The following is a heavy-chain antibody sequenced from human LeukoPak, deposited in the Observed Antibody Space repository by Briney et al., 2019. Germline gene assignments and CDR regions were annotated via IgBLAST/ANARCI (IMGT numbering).Heavy chain of an antibody. Sequence: PSETLSLTCTVSGGSISSYYWSWIRQPPGKGLEWIGYIYYSGSTNYNPSLKSRVTISVDTSKNQFSLKLSSVTAADTAVYYCARDLGGDYYYYMDVWGKGTTVTVSS. J-gene: IGHJ6*03. V-gene: IGHV4-59*12. CDR2: IYYSGST. CDR1: GGSISSYY. CDR3: ARDLGGDYYYYMDV.